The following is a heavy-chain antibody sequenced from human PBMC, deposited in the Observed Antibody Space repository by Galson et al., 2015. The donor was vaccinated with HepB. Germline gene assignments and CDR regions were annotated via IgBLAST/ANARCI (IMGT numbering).Heavy chain of an antibody. D-gene: IGHD1-26*01. V-gene: IGHV5-51*01. J-gene: IGHJ4*02. Sequence: QSGAEVKKPGESLRISCKGSGYSFTSYWIGWVRQMPGKGLEWMGIIYPGDSDTRYSPSFQGQVTISADKSISTAYLQWSSLKASDTAMYYCARREVGATIGDYFEYWGQGTLVTVSS. CDR1: GYSFTSYW. CDR3: ARREVGATIGDYFEY. CDR2: IYPGDSDT.